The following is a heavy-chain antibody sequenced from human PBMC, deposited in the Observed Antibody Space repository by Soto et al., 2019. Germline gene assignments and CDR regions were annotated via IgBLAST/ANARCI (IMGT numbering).Heavy chain of an antibody. D-gene: IGHD3-10*01. Sequence: PSETLSLTCTVSGDSKNYRFWSWIRLPPGKGLEWIGYVHKGGSTRYNPSLESRLSISVDTSKNQVSLRLSSATAADTAIYYCTTVRDSGTADYWGRGTLVTXSS. CDR3: TTVRDSGTADY. CDR1: GDSKNYRF. J-gene: IGHJ4*02. CDR2: VHKGGST. V-gene: IGHV4-59*11.